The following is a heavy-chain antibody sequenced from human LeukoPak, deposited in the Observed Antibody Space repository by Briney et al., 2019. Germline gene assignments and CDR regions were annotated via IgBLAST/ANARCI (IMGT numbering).Heavy chain of an antibody. CDR3: ARARRDCSGGTCFSYYFDN. CDR2: ISSIEGRI. V-gene: IGHV3-64*01. D-gene: IGHD2-15*01. Sequence: GGSLRLSCAASGFTFSSYEMNWVRQAPGKGLEWVSAISSIEGRIYYANSVKGRFTISRDNSKNMVFLQMGSLRAEDMAVYYCARARRDCSGGTCFSYYFDNWGLGTLVTVSS. J-gene: IGHJ4*02. CDR1: GFTFSSYE.